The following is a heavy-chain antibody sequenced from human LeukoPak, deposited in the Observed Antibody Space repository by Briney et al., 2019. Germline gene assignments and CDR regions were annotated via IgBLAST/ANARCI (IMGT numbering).Heavy chain of an antibody. CDR2: INWDGRST. Sequence: GGSLRLSCAASGFIFDDFTLHWVRQAPGKGLEWVSLINWDGRSTYYADSVKARFTISRDNSKNSLYLQMDSLTTEDTAFYYCAKGDVDSPMNFYHWGQGTLVTVSS. CDR1: GFIFDDFT. J-gene: IGHJ4*02. V-gene: IGHV3-43*01. CDR3: AKGDVDSPMNFYH. D-gene: IGHD5-12*01.